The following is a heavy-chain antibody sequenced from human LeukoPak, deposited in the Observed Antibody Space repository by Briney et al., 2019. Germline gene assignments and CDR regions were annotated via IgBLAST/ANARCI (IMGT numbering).Heavy chain of an antibody. CDR2: INSDGSST. V-gene: IGHV3-74*01. CDR1: GFTFSSYW. CDR3: AVAGSSDYYFDY. Sequence: GGSLRPSCAASGFTFSSYWMHWVRQAPGKGLVWVSRINSDGSSTSYADSVKGRFAIFRDNAKNTLYLQMNSLRAEDTAVYYCAVAGSSDYYFDYWGQGTLVTVSS. J-gene: IGHJ4*02. D-gene: IGHD6-19*01.